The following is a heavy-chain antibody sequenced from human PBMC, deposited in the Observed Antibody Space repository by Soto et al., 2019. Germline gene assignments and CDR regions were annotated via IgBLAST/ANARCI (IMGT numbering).Heavy chain of an antibody. J-gene: IGHJ4*02. V-gene: IGHV1-69*06. CDR1: GGTFSSYA. Sequence: VKVSCKASGGTFSSYAISWVRQAPGQGLEWMGGIIPIFGTANYAQKFQGRVTITADKSTSTAYMELSSLRSEDTAVYYCARGYDFWSGYLDYWGQGTLVTVSS. CDR2: IIPIFGTA. CDR3: ARGYDFWSGYLDY. D-gene: IGHD3-3*01.